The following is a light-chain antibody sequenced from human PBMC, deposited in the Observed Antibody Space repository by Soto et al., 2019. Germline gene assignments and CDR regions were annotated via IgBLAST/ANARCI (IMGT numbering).Light chain of an antibody. J-gene: IGLJ3*02. CDR1: SSDVDAYNY. V-gene: IGLV2-14*03. Sequence: QSALTQPASVSGSPGQSITISCTGISSDVDAYNYVSWYQHHPGKAPKLMIYDVSHRPSGVSNRFSGSKSGDTASLTISGLHAEDEADYYCTSYTTSTTGVVFGGGTKLTVL. CDR2: DVS. CDR3: TSYTTSTTGVV.